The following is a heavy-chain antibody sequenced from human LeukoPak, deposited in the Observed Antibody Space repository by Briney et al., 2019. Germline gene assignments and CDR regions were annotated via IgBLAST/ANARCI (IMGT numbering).Heavy chain of an antibody. Sequence: GGSLRLSCGASGFTFSGSAMHGVRRASGKGVEGVGRIRSKANSYATVYAASVKGRFTISRDDSKNTAYLQMNSLKTEDTAVYYCTRHLAGDYGDYRDYWGQGTLVTVSS. J-gene: IGHJ4*02. V-gene: IGHV3-73*01. CDR3: TRHLAGDYGDYRDY. CDR2: IRSKANSYAT. D-gene: IGHD4-17*01. CDR1: GFTFSGSA.